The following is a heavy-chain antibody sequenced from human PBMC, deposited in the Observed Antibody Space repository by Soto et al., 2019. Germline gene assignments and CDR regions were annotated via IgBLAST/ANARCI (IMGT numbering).Heavy chain of an antibody. V-gene: IGHV3-23*01. J-gene: IGHJ4*02. CDR1: GFTFSSSD. CDR2: ITTSGART. Sequence: EVQLLDSGGGLVQPGGSLRLSCEASGFTFSSSDMCWVRQAPGKGLEWISSITTSGARTFYADSVKGRFTISRDNSKNTLCLQMNSLRVDDTAVYFCAKGGGGDHGDWGQGTPVAVSS. CDR3: AKGGGGDHGD. D-gene: IGHD2-21*02.